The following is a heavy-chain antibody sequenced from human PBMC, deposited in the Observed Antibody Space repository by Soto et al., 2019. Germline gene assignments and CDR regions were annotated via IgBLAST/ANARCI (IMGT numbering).Heavy chain of an antibody. Sequence: QVQLVESGGGVVQPGRYLRLSCAASGFTFSSYGMHWVRQAPGKGLEWVAVISYDGSNKYYADSVKGRFIISRDNSKNTLYLQMNSLRAEDTTVYYCANGRQTFPSLRGNAFDIWGQGKMVTVSS. J-gene: IGHJ3*02. V-gene: IGHV3-30*18. CDR1: GFTFSSYG. CDR2: ISYDGSNK. CDR3: ANGRQTFPSLRGNAFDI. D-gene: IGHD3-16*01.